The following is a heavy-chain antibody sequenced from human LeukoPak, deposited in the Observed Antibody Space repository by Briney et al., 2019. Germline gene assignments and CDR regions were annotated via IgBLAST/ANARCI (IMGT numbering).Heavy chain of an antibody. V-gene: IGHV3-23*01. CDR3: AINGRGIVGATTVDY. Sequence: GGSLRLSCAASGFTFSSYAMSWVRQAPGKGLEWVSAISGSGGSTYYADSVKGRFTISRDNSKNTLYLQMNSLRAEDTAVYYCAINGRGIVGATTVDYWGQGTLVTVSS. J-gene: IGHJ4*02. CDR2: ISGSGGST. D-gene: IGHD1-26*01. CDR1: GFTFSSYA.